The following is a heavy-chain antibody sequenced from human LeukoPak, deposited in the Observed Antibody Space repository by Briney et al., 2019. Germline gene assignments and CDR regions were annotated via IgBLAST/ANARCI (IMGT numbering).Heavy chain of an antibody. CDR1: GGSISSGDW. D-gene: IGHD3-10*01. J-gene: IGHJ2*01. CDR3: ARHVSDYGSGPWYFDL. CDR2: IYYSGST. V-gene: IGHV4-4*02. Sequence: SGTLSLTCAVSGGSISSGDWWIWVRQPPGKGLEWIGEIYYSGSTYYNPSLKSRVTISVDTSKNQFSLKLSSVTAADTAVYYCARHVSDYGSGPWYFDLWGRGTLVTVSS.